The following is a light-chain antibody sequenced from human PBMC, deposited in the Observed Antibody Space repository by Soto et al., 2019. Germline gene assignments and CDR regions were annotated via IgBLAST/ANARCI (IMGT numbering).Light chain of an antibody. Sequence: ILLTQSPSSLSASVGDRVTITCRASQGIDTSLAWYQQKPGKAPKLLIYAASNFQSGVPSRFSGSGSGTHFTLTISSLQPEDFATYYCQQLHGYPITFGQATRL. CDR3: QQLHGYPIT. J-gene: IGKJ5*01. CDR2: AAS. CDR1: QGIDTS. V-gene: IGKV1-9*01.